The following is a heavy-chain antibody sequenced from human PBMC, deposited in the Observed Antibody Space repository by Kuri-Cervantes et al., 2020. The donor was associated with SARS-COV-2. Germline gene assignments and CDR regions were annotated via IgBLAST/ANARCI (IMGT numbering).Heavy chain of an antibody. V-gene: IGHV4-59*12. Sequence: GSLRLSCAASGFTFSSYSMNWVRQPPGKGLEWIGYIYYSGSTNYNPSLKSRVTISVDTSKNQFSLKLSSVTAAGTAVYYCARERGVTMIVVVIDDAFDIWGQGTMVTVSS. D-gene: IGHD3-22*01. J-gene: IGHJ3*02. CDR3: ARERGVTMIVVVIDDAFDI. CDR2: IYYSGST. CDR1: GFTFSSYS.